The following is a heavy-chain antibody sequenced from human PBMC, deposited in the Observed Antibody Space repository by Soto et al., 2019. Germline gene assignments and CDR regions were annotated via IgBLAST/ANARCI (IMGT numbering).Heavy chain of an antibody. CDR1: GGSISSSNW. J-gene: IGHJ4*02. V-gene: IGHV4-4*02. CDR3: ARSGIAVAGAFDY. Sequence: KTSETLSLTCAVSGGSISSSNWWGWVRQPPGKGLEWIGEIYHSGSTNYNPSLKSRVTISVDKSKNQFSLKLSSVTAADTAVYYCARSGIAVAGAFDYWGQGTLVTVSS. D-gene: IGHD6-19*01. CDR2: IYHSGST.